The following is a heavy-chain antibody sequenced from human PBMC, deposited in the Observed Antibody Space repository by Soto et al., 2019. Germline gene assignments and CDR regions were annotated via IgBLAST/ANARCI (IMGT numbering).Heavy chain of an antibody. CDR3: ASSSFYSSSWYYFDY. Sequence: PSETLSRTYTVSGGSISSYYWSWIRPPPGKGLEWIGYIYYSGSTNYNPSLKSRVTISVDTSKNQFSLKLSSVTAADTAMYYCASSSFYSSSWYYFDYWGQGTLVTSPQ. CDR1: GGSISSYY. V-gene: IGHV4-59*01. CDR2: IYYSGST. J-gene: IGHJ4*02. D-gene: IGHD6-13*01.